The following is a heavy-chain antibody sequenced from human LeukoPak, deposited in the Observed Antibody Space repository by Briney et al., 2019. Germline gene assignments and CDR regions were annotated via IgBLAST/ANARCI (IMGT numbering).Heavy chain of an antibody. D-gene: IGHD5-12*01. CDR3: ANLQVPGDIVDQ. CDR1: GFTFKTQG. J-gene: IGHJ4*02. CDR2: IRFDGSDK. Sequence: GGSLRLSCIASGFTFKTQGMHWVRHAPGKGLEWVAFIRFDGSDKYYGDSVKGRFTISRDNSKNTLYLQMNSLRTEDTSVYYCANLQVPGDIVDQRGQGTLVTVSS. V-gene: IGHV3-30*02.